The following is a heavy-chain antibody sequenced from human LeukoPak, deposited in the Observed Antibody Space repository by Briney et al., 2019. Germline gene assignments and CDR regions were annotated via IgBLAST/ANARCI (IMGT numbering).Heavy chain of an antibody. D-gene: IGHD5-24*01. J-gene: IGHJ4*02. CDR1: GFTFSSYA. Sequence: GGSLRLSCAASGFTFSSYAMSWVGQAPGKGLEWVSAISGSGGSTYYADSVKGRFTISRDNSKNTLYLQMNSLRAEDTAVYYCAKVHRRDGYNFDYWGQGTLVTVSS. CDR3: AKVHRRDGYNFDY. CDR2: ISGSGGST. V-gene: IGHV3-23*01.